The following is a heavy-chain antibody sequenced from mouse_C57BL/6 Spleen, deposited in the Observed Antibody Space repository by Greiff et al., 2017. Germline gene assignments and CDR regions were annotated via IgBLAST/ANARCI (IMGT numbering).Heavy chain of an antibody. CDR2: IDPSDSYT. CDR3: ARYGSCYGSSYGFAY. Sequence: QVQLQQPGAELVKPGASVKLSCKASGYTFTSYWMQWVKQRPGQGLEWIGEIDPSDSYTNYNQKFKGKATLTVDTSSSTSYMQLSSLTSEDSAVYYCARYGSCYGSSYGFAYWGQGTLVTVSA. D-gene: IGHD1-1*01. J-gene: IGHJ3*01. CDR1: GYTFTSYW. V-gene: IGHV1-50*01.